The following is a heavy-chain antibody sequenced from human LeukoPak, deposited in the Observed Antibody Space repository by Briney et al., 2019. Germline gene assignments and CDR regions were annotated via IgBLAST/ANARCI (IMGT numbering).Heavy chain of an antibody. CDR2: IYYSGST. J-gene: IGHJ4*02. Sequence: SETLSLTCTVSGGSISSGDYYWSWIRQPPGKGLEWIGYIYYSGSTYYNPSLKSRVTISVDTSKNQFSLKLNSVTATDTAVYYCATELSGSYSRVAYWGQGTLVTVSS. D-gene: IGHD1-26*01. V-gene: IGHV4-30-4*02. CDR3: ATELSGSYSRVAY. CDR1: GGSISSGDYY.